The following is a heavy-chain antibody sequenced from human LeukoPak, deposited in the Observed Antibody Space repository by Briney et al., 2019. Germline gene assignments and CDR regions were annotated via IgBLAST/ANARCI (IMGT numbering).Heavy chain of an antibody. V-gene: IGHV1-69*05. CDR2: IIPIFGTA. CDR1: GGTFSSYA. Sequence: SVKVSCKASGGTFSSYAISWLRQAPGQRLEWMGRIIPIFGTADCAQKFQGRVTITTDESTSTAYMELSSLRSEDTAVYYCARESQDTAMGDYFDYWGQGTLVTVSS. D-gene: IGHD5-18*01. J-gene: IGHJ4*02. CDR3: ARESQDTAMGDYFDY.